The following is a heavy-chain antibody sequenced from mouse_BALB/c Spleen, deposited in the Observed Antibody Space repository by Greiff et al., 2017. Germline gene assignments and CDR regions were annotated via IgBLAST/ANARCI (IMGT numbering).Heavy chain of an antibody. D-gene: IGHD2-4*01. V-gene: IGHV3-2*02. CDR2: ISYSGST. Sequence: VQLQQSGPGLVKPSQSLSLTCTVTGYSITSDYAWNWIRQFPGNKLEWMGYISYSGSTSYNPSLKSRISITRDTSKNQFFLQLNSVTTEDTATYYCARNYDYDRGFAYWGQGTLVTVSA. CDR1: GYSITSDYA. CDR3: ARNYDYDRGFAY. J-gene: IGHJ3*01.